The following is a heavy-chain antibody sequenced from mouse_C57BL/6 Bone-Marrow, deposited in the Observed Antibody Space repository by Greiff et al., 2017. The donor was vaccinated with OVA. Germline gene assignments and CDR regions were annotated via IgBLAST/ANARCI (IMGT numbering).Heavy chain of an antibody. J-gene: IGHJ2*01. CDR2: IDPENGDT. V-gene: IGHV14-4*01. Sequence: VQLQQSGAELVRPGASVKLSCTASGFNIKDDYMHWVKERPEQGLEWIGWIDPENGDTEYASKFQGKAPITADTSSKTVYLHLSSLTSEETAVYYCTTYRYWGQGTTLTVSS. CDR1: GFNIKDDY. CDR3: TTYRY.